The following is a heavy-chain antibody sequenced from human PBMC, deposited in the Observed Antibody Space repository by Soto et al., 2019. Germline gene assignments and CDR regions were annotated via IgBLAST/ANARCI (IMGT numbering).Heavy chain of an antibody. CDR2: IYHSGTT. CDR1: GFSISSGYF. J-gene: IGHJ5*02. CDR3: ARDSSGYYWFDP. V-gene: IGHV4-38-2*02. Sequence: SETLSLTCAVSGFSISSGYFWGWIRQPPGKGPEGLGSIYHSGTTYYNPSVKGRVTISVDTSKNQFSLKMSSVTAADTAVYYCARDSSGYYWFDPWGQGXLVTVYS. D-gene: IGHD3-22*01.